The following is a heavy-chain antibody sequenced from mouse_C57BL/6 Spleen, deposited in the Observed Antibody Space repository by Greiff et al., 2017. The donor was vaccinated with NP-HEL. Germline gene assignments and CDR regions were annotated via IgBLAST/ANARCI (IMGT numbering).Heavy chain of an antibody. J-gene: IGHJ1*03. Sequence: DVMLVESGGGLVKPGGSLKLSCAASGFTFSDYGMHWVRQAPEKGLEWVAYISSGSSTIYYADTVKGRFTISRDNAKNTLFLQMTSLRSEDTAMYYCARWDYGSSYDWYFDVWGTGTTVTVSS. V-gene: IGHV5-17*01. D-gene: IGHD1-1*01. CDR2: ISSGSSTI. CDR1: GFTFSDYG. CDR3: ARWDYGSSYDWYFDV.